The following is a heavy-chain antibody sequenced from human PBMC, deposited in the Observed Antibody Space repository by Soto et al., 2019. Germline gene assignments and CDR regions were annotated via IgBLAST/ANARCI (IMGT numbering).Heavy chain of an antibody. J-gene: IGHJ5*02. CDR1: GGSISSHY. V-gene: IGHV4-4*07. CDR3: ARTSIAALGGWFDP. D-gene: IGHD6-6*01. Sequence: SEILSLTCTVSGGSISSHYWSWIRQPAGKGLEWIGRIYSSGSTNYNPSLKSRVTMSVDTSKNQFSLKLNSVTAADTAVYYCARTSIAALGGWFDPWGQGTLVTVSS. CDR2: IYSSGST.